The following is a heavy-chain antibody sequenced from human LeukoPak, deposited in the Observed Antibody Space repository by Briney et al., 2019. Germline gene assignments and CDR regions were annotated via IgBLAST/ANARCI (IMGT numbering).Heavy chain of an antibody. CDR3: ARESGRRITGTFDY. J-gene: IGHJ4*02. Sequence: PGESLRLSCAASGFTFSDYYMRWIRQAPGKGPEWVSYISSSSSYTDYADSVKGRFTISRDNAKNSLFVQMNNLRAEDTAVYYCARESGRRITGTFDYWGQGTLVTVSS. CDR1: GFTFSDYY. V-gene: IGHV3-11*06. D-gene: IGHD1-20*01. CDR2: ISSSSSYT.